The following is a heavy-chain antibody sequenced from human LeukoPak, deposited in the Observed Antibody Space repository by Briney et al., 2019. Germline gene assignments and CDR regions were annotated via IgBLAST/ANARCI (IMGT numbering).Heavy chain of an antibody. V-gene: IGHV3-74*01. Sequence: GGPLRLSCAASGFTFNYFWMHWVRQVPGKGLVWVSGINNDGTATYYADSVKGRFTISGDNAKNTVYLQMNGLRAEDTTVYYCATVSEYWGQGTLVTVSS. CDR1: GFTFNYFW. CDR2: INNDGTAT. CDR3: ATVSEY. J-gene: IGHJ4*02.